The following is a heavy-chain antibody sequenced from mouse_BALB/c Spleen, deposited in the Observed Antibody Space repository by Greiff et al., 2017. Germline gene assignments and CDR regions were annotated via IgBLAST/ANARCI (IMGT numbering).Heavy chain of an antibody. CDR1: GHTFTDYA. CDR3: AREGGSLDY. D-gene: IGHD1-1*01. Sequence: VQLQQSGAELVRPGVSVKISCKGSGHTFTDYAMHWVKQSHAKSLEWIGVISTYYGDASYNQKFKGKATMTVDKSSSTAYMELARLTSEDSAIYYCAREGGSLDYWGQGTTLTVSS. CDR2: ISTYYGDA. V-gene: IGHV1S137*01. J-gene: IGHJ2*01.